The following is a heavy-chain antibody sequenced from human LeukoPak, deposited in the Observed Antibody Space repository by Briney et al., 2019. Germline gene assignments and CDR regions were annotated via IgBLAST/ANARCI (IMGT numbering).Heavy chain of an antibody. V-gene: IGHV3-13*04. CDR1: GFTFSSYD. Sequence: GGSLRLSCAASGFTFSSYDIHWVRQATGKGLEWVSAIGTAGDTYYPGSVKGRFTISRENAKNSLYLQMNSLRAGDTAVYYCARGPPYYYYGMDVWGQGTTVTVSS. CDR2: IGTAGDT. J-gene: IGHJ6*02. CDR3: ARGPPYYYYGMDV.